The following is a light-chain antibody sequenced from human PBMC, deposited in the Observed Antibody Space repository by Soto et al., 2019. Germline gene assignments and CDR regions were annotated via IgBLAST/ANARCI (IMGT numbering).Light chain of an antibody. CDR2: GAC. CDR1: QSVSNSY. J-gene: IGKJ1*01. V-gene: IGKV3-20*01. CDR3: QQYGSAPWT. Sequence: EIVLTQSPGTLSLSPGERATLSCRASQSVSNSYLAWYQQKPGQAPRLLIYGACSRATGIPDRFSGSGSGTDLTLTISRLEPEDFAVYYCQQYGSAPWTFGQGTKVEIK.